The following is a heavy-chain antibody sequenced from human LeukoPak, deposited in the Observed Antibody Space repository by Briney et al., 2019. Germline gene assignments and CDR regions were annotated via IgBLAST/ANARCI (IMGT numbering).Heavy chain of an antibody. Sequence: GGSLRLSCAASGFTFSSNYMSWVRQAPGKGLEWVSVIYSGGSTYYADSVKGRFTISRDNSKNTLYLQMNSLRAEDTAVYYCARGVERFLEWLFPYYYYGMDVWGQGTTVTVSS. D-gene: IGHD3-3*01. CDR1: GFTFSSNY. V-gene: IGHV3-66*01. CDR3: ARGVERFLEWLFPYYYYGMDV. CDR2: IYSGGST. J-gene: IGHJ6*02.